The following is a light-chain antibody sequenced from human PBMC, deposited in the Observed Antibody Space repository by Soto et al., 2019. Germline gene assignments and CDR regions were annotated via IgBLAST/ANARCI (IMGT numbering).Light chain of an antibody. CDR3: QQADSFPLT. CDR1: QGISSR. CDR2: AAS. Sequence: DIQMTQSPSSVSASVGDRVTITCRASQGISSRLAWYQQKPGKAPNHLIYAASRLQSGVPSRFSGTGSGTDFTLTISSLQPEDFAIYYCQQADSFPLTFGGGTKVEVK. V-gene: IGKV1-12*01. J-gene: IGKJ4*01.